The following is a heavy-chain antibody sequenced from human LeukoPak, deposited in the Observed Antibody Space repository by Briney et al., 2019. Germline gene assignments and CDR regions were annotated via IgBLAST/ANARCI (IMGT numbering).Heavy chain of an antibody. CDR2: ISGRGGST. D-gene: IGHD2-21*02. V-gene: IGHV3-23*01. CDR3: AKSVLAYCGGDCYSGFDP. J-gene: IGHJ5*02. CDR1: GFTFSSYA. Sequence: PGGSLRLSCAASGFTFSSYAMSWVRQAPGKGLEWVSAISGRGGSTYYADSVKGRFTISRDNSKNNLYLQMNSLRAEDTAVYYCAKSVLAYCGGDCYSGFDPWGQGTLVTVSS.